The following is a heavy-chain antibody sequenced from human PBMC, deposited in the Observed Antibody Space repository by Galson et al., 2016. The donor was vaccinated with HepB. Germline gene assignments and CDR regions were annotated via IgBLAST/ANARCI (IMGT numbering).Heavy chain of an antibody. CDR1: GFSLSNAGMG. CDR3: ARIPYFYYMDV. Sequence: PALVKPTQTPTLTCIVSGFSLSNAGMGVSWIRQPPGKALEWLAHILSNDDKSYSTSLKSRLTISKDTSKSQVVLTMTDMDPVDTATYYCARIPYFYYMDVWGKGTTVTVSS. CDR2: ILSNDDK. J-gene: IGHJ6*03. V-gene: IGHV2-26*01.